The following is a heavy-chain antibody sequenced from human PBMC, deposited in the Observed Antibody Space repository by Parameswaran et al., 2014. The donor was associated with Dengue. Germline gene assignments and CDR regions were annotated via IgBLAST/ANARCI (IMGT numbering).Heavy chain of an antibody. V-gene: IGHV4-59*12. D-gene: IGHD5-18*01. J-gene: IGHJ6*02. CDR3: ARAPYRYQIQLWSYFGMDV. CDR2: IYYSGST. Sequence: AISSARWIRQPPGKGLEWIGYIYYSGSTNYNPSLKSRVTISVDTSKNQFSLKLSSVTAADTAVYYCARAPYRYQIQLWSYFGMDVWGQGTTVTVSS. CDR1: AISSA.